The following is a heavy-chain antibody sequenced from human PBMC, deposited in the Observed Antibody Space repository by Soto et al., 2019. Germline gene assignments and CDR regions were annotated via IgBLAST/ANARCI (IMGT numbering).Heavy chain of an antibody. CDR1: GGSISSGDYY. CDR2: IFYSGNT. CDR3: ARASAYTATDFDY. Sequence: QVQLQESGPGLVKPSQTLSLTCTVSGGSISSGDYYWCWIHQPPGKGLEWIGSIFYSGNTHYNPALRSRLTISVDTSKNQFSLKLSSVTAADTAVYYCARASAYTATDFDYWGQGTLVTVSS. V-gene: IGHV4-30-4*01. D-gene: IGHD2-15*01. J-gene: IGHJ4*02.